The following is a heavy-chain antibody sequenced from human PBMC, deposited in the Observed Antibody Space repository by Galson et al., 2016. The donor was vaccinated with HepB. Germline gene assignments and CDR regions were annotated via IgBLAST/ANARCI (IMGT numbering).Heavy chain of an antibody. CDR2: TQNSGTT. Sequence: SETLSLTCNVSGDSISAFYWTWIRQPPGKGLEWIGNTQNSGTTNYNPSLKSRVTISMDTSKSQFSLKLTSVTAADTALYFCAMDTHTWVRFDYWGRGTLVTVSS. D-gene: IGHD5-18*01. CDR3: AMDTHTWVRFDY. J-gene: IGHJ4*02. V-gene: IGHV4-59*01. CDR1: GDSISAFY.